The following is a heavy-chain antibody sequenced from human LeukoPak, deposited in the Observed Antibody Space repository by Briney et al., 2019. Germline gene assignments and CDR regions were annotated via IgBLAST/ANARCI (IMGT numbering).Heavy chain of an antibody. V-gene: IGHV3-7*01. CDR1: GGSISSSSYY. Sequence: ESLSLTCTVSGGSISSSSYYWGWLRQPPGKGREGVANINHDGSDNYCVGDVKDRFTVTTDNAKNSLYLQMNSLSAEDTAVYYCARGPIRFPDPWGKGTTVTVSS. J-gene: IGHJ6*04. CDR2: INHDGSDN. CDR3: ARGPIRFPDP. D-gene: IGHD3-3*01.